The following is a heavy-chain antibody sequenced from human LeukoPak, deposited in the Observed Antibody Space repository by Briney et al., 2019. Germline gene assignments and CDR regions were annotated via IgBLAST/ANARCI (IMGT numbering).Heavy chain of an antibody. D-gene: IGHD6-19*01. CDR2: IIPIFGTA. CDR1: VGTFSSYA. CDR3: VWSIAVAGTFDY. J-gene: IGHJ4*02. V-gene: IGHV1-69*01. Sequence: SLKVSCKASVGTFSSYAISWVRQTPGQGLEWMGGIIPIFGTANYAQKFQGRVTITADESTSTAYMELSSLRSEDTAVYYCVWSIAVAGTFDYWGQGTLVTVSS.